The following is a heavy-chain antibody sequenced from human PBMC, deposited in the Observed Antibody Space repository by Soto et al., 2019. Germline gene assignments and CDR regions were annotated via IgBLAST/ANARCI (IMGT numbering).Heavy chain of an antibody. CDR3: ARWYYDSSGYYWGGYFDY. CDR2: IYYSGST. Sequence: SETLSLTSTVSGGSISSGDYYWSWIRQPPGKGLEWIGYIYYSGSTYYNPSLKSRVTISVDTSKNQFSLKLSSVTAADTAVYYCARWYYDSSGYYWGGYFDYWGQGTLVTVSS. D-gene: IGHD3-22*01. V-gene: IGHV4-30-4*01. J-gene: IGHJ4*02. CDR1: GGSISSGDYY.